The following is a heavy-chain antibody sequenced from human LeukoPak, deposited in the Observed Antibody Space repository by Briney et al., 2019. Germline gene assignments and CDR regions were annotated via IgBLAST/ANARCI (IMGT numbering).Heavy chain of an antibody. CDR3: AREVAVAGTDLDY. CDR1: GFIINSYS. J-gene: IGHJ4*02. CDR2: IRSSGGTI. Sequence: GGSLRLSCAASGFIINSYSMNWVRQAPGKGLEWVAYIRSSGGTIYYAVSVKGRFTISRDNAKNSLYLQMNSLRAEDTAVYYCAREVAVAGTDLDYWGQGTLVTVSS. V-gene: IGHV3-48*04. D-gene: IGHD6-19*01.